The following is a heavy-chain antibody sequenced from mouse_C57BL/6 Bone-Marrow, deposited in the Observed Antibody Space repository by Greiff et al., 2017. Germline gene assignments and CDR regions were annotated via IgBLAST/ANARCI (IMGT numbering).Heavy chain of an antibody. Sequence: QVQLQQSGAELVRPGTSVKVSCKASGYAFTNYLIEWVKQRPGQGLEWIGVINPGSGGTNYNEKFKGKAKLTADKSSSTAYMQLSSLTSEDSAVYFCARPNLGTQLGRDYWGQGTTLTVSS. D-gene: IGHD4-1*02. CDR2: INPGSGGT. V-gene: IGHV1-54*01. J-gene: IGHJ2*01. CDR3: ARPNLGTQLGRDY. CDR1: GYAFTNYL.